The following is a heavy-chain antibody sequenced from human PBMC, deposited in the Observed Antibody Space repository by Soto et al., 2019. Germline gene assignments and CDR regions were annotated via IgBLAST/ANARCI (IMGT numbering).Heavy chain of an antibody. CDR2: ISSSGSII. Sequence: GALRLSFAASGFTFDKYALHWVRQAPGKGLEWVSYISSSGSIIYYADSVKCRFTISRDNAKNSLYLQMNSLRAEDTAVYYRASKGYWGQGTLVTVPP. J-gene: IGHJ4*02. CDR3: ASKGY. V-gene: IGHV3-48*03. CDR1: GFTFDKYA.